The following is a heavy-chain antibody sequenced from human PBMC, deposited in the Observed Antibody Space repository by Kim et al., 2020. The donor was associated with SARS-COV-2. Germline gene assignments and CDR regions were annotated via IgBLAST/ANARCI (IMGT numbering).Heavy chain of an antibody. D-gene: IGHD2-2*02. CDR2: ISWNSGSI. CDR3: AKAYRSSTNCYIVS. Sequence: GGSLRLSCAASGFTFGDYAMHWVRQAPGKGLEWVSGISWNSGSIDYVDSVMGRFTISRDNAKNSLYLQMNSLRAEDTALYYCAKAYRSSTNCYIVSWGQGTLVTVSS. J-gene: IGHJ5*01. CDR1: GFTFGDYA. V-gene: IGHV3-9*01.